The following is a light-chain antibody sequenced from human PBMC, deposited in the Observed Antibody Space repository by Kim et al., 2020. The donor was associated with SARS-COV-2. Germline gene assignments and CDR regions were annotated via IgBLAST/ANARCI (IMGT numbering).Light chain of an antibody. J-gene: IGLJ2*01. CDR2: GKN. Sequence: VALGQTVRITCQGDSLRSYYASWYQQKPGQAPVLVIYGKNNRPSGIPDRFSGSSSGNTASLTITGAQAEDEADYYCNSRDSSGPVVFGGWTQLTVL. V-gene: IGLV3-19*01. CDR1: SLRSYY. CDR3: NSRDSSGPVV.